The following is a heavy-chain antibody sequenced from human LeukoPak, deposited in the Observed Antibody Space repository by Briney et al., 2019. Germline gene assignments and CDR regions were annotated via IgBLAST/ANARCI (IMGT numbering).Heavy chain of an antibody. Sequence: PSETLSLTCTVSGGSISSGGYYWSWIRQHPGKGLEWIGYIYYSGSTYYNPSLKSRVTISVDTSKNQFSLKLSSRTAADTAVYYCARGTPEDTAMVTNYYYGMDVWGQGTTATVSS. V-gene: IGHV4-31*03. CDR3: ARGTPEDTAMVTNYYYGMDV. CDR1: GGSISSGGYY. J-gene: IGHJ6*02. CDR2: IYYSGST. D-gene: IGHD5-18*01.